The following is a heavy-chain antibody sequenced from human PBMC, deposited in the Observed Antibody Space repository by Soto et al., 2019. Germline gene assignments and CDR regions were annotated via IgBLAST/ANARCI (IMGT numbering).Heavy chain of an antibody. V-gene: IGHV3-33*01. CDR1: GFTFSSYG. D-gene: IGHD2-15*01. J-gene: IGHJ4*02. Sequence: QVQLVESGGGVVQPGRSLRLSCAASGFTFSSYGMHWVRQAPGKGLEWVAVIWYDGSNKYYADSVKGRFTISRDNSKNTLYLQMNSLRAEDTAVYYCARDLGSGGSCYRHWGQGTLVTVSS. CDR3: ARDLGSGGSCYRH. CDR2: IWYDGSNK.